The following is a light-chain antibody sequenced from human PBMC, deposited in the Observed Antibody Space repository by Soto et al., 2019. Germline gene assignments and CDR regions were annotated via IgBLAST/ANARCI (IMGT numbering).Light chain of an antibody. CDR1: SSDVGGYDF. CDR2: EVS. V-gene: IGLV2-14*01. CDR3: NSYTSTSARV. Sequence: QSALTQPASVSGSPGQSITISCTGTSSDVGGYDFVSWYQQHPGKAPKLIIYEVSNRPSGVSHRFSGSKSGNTASLTISGLQAEDEAHYYCNSYTSTSARVFGGGTKVTVL. J-gene: IGLJ3*02.